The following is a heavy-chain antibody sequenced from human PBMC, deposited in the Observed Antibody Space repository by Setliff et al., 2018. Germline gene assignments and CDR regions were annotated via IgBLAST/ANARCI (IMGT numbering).Heavy chain of an antibody. D-gene: IGHD3-3*01. CDR2: IYYSGST. V-gene: IGHV4-59*06. J-gene: IGHJ6*03. CDR1: GGSISSYY. CDR3: ARVTGFSYMDV. Sequence: SETLSLTCTVSGGSISSYYWSWIRQHPGKGLEWIGYIYYSGSTYYNPSLKSRLTISVDTSKNQFSLKLSSVTAADTAVYYCARVTGFSYMDVWGKGTTVTVSS.